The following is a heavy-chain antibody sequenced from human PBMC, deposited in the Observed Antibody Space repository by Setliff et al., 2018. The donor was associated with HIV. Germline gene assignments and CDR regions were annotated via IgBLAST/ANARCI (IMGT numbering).Heavy chain of an antibody. Sequence: SETLSLTCTVSGGSISSYYWNWIRQTPGKGLEWIAYIYYSGSTNYNPSLKSRVTISVDTSKNQFSLKLSSVIAADTAVYYCARIFGDQGYYYGMDVWGQGTTVTVSS. V-gene: IGHV4-59*01. CDR2: IYYSGST. CDR3: ARIFGDQGYYYGMDV. D-gene: IGHD3-3*01. J-gene: IGHJ6*02. CDR1: GGSISSYY.